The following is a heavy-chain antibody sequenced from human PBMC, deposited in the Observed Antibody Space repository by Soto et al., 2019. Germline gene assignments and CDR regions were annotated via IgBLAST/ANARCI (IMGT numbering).Heavy chain of an antibody. Sequence: QVQLVQSGAEVTKPGSSVKVSCKASGGTFSSYAISWVRQAPGQGLEWMGEVIPIFGTANYAQKFKGRVTITADESTSTAYMELSSLRSEDTAVYYCARDRGPSSGYYPYWFDPWGQGTLVTVSS. D-gene: IGHD3-22*01. J-gene: IGHJ5*02. CDR2: VIPIFGTA. V-gene: IGHV1-69*12. CDR3: ARDRGPSSGYYPYWFDP. CDR1: GGTFSSYA.